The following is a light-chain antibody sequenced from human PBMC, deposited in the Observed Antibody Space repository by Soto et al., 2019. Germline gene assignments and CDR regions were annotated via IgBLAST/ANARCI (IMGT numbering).Light chain of an antibody. V-gene: IGKV3D-15*01. CDR3: QQYNKWPLS. CDR1: QSVSSN. Sequence: EIVMTQSPATLPVSPGERATLSCRASQSVSSNLAWYQQKPGQAPRLLIYVASTRSTGIPARFSGSGSGTEFTLTISSLQAEDFAVYYCQQYNKWPLSFGGGTKVEIK. CDR2: VAS. J-gene: IGKJ4*01.